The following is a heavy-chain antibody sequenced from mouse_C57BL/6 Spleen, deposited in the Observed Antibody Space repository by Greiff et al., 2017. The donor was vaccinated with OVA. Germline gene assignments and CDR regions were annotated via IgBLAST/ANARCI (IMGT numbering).Heavy chain of an antibody. CDR3: ARGDGYYVMDY. D-gene: IGHD2-3*01. Sequence: QVQLQQPGAELVKPGASVKLSCKASGYTFTSYWMQWVKQRPGQGLEWIGEIDPSDSYTNYNQKLKGKATLTVDTSSSTAYMQLSSLTSEDSAVYYCARGDGYYVMDYWGQGTSVTVSS. CDR1: GYTFTSYW. J-gene: IGHJ4*01. V-gene: IGHV1-50*01. CDR2: IDPSDSYT.